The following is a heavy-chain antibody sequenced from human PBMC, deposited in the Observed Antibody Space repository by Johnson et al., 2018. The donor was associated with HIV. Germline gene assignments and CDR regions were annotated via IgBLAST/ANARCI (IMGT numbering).Heavy chain of an antibody. Sequence: VQLVESGGGLVQSGGSLTLSCGASGFSVSNNYMNWVRQAPGKGLEWVSIIYSGGSTYYVDSVKGRFTISRDNSKNTLYLQMNSLRAEDTAVYYCAREYDAFDIWGQGTMVTVSS. J-gene: IGHJ3*02. D-gene: IGHD3-10*01. V-gene: IGHV3-66*02. CDR2: IYSGGST. CDR3: AREYDAFDI. CDR1: GFSVSNNY.